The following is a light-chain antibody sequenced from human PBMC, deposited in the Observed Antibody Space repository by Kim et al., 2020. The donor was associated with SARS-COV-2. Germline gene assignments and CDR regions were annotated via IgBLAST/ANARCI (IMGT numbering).Light chain of an antibody. J-gene: IGKJ1*01. CDR1: QSVTSND. CDR3: QQYSSSPTT. Sequence: SPGERATHSCRARQSVTSNDLAGDQQKPGQAPRLLIYAASSRATGIPDRFSGSGSGTDFTLTITRLEPEDFAVYYCQQYSSSPTTCGQGTKVDIK. V-gene: IGKV3-20*01. CDR2: AAS.